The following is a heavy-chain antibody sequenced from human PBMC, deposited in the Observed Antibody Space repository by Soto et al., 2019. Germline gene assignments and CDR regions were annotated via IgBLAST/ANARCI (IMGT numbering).Heavy chain of an antibody. V-gene: IGHV3-66*01. CDR3: AKTPYYHDAFDN. Sequence: EVQLVESGGGVVPPGGSLRVSCSGFTSRSNSINWVRQAPGKTLEWVSVSYSSGSTFYVDSVQGRFTISRDISKNTLYLQMDSLRGDDTAVDYCAKTPYYHDAFDNWGQGNGVTVSS. CDR1: GFTSRSNS. D-gene: IGHD1-26*01. J-gene: IGHJ3*02. CDR2: SYSSGST.